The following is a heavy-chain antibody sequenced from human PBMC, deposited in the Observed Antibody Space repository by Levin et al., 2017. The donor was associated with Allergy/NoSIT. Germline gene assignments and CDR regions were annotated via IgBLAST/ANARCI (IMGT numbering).Heavy chain of an antibody. D-gene: IGHD2-2*01. V-gene: IGHV3-30*18. CDR3: AKVHPSWPFDY. J-gene: IGHJ4*02. CDR1: GFTFSSYG. Sequence: GGSLRLSCAASGFTFSSYGMHWVRQAPGKGLEWVAVISYDGSNKYYADSVKGRFTISRDNSKNTLYLQMNSLRAEDTAVYYCAKVHPSWPFDYWGQGTLVTVSA. CDR2: ISYDGSNK.